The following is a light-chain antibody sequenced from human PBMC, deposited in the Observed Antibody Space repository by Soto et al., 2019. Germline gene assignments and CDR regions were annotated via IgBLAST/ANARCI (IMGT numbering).Light chain of an antibody. V-gene: IGKV3-20*01. Sequence: EIVLTQSPGTLSFSPGETATLSCRASQTLASKYLAWYQQRPGQAPRLLIYGASTRATGTPDRFSGSGSGTDFTLTISGLEPEDFAISYCQQYVSSPGITFGQGTRLDIK. CDR2: GAS. J-gene: IGKJ5*01. CDR1: QTLASKY. CDR3: QQYVSSPGIT.